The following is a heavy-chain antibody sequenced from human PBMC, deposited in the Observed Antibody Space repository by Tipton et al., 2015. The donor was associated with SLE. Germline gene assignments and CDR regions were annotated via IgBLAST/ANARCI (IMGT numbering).Heavy chain of an antibody. V-gene: IGHV4-31*03. D-gene: IGHD6-13*01. CDR3: AKGSSWTPFDY. CDR1: GGSISSGGYY. Sequence: TLSLTCTVSGGSISSGGYYWTWIRQHPGKGLEWIGYIYYSGGTYYNPSLKSRVTISVDTSKNQFSLKLSSVTAADTAVYYCAKGSSWTPFDYWGQGTLVTVSS. J-gene: IGHJ4*02. CDR2: IYYSGGT.